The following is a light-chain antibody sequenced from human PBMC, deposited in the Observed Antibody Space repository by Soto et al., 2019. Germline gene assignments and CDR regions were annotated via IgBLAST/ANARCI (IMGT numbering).Light chain of an antibody. V-gene: IGKV3-15*01. J-gene: IGKJ2*01. CDR1: QRVSSN. Sequence: EVVMTQSPATLSVSPGERATLSCKASQRVSSNLAWYQQKPGQAPRLLIYGASTRATGLPARFSGSGFGTEFTLTISSLQSEDFAVYYCQRYNNWPYTFGQGTKLDIK. CDR2: GAS. CDR3: QRYNNWPYT.